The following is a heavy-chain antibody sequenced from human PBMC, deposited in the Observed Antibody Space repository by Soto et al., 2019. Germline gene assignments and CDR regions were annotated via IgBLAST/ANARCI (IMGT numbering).Heavy chain of an antibody. CDR3: ARDWVVAATYYCDY. CDR1: GFTFSSYC. CDR2: IKQDGSEK. V-gene: IGHV3-7*01. D-gene: IGHD2-15*01. Sequence: VGSLRLSCAASGFTFSSYCMSCVRQAPGKGLEWVANIKQDGSEKYYVDSVKGRFTISRDNAKNSLYLQMNSLRAEDTAVYYCARDWVVAATYYCDYWGQGTRVTVSS. J-gene: IGHJ4*02.